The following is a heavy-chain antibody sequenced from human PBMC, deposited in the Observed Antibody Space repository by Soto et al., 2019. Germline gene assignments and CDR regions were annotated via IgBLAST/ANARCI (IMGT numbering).Heavy chain of an antibody. CDR3: ARHYRGDGYNYPYYFDY. Sequence: PSETLSLTCTVSGGSISSSSYYWGWIRQPPGKGLEWIGSIYYSGSTYYNPSLKSRVTISVDTSKNQFSLKLSSVTAADTAVYYCARHYRGDGYNYPYYFDYWGQGTLVTVSS. D-gene: IGHD5-12*01. CDR2: IYYSGST. V-gene: IGHV4-39*01. J-gene: IGHJ4*02. CDR1: GGSISSSSYY.